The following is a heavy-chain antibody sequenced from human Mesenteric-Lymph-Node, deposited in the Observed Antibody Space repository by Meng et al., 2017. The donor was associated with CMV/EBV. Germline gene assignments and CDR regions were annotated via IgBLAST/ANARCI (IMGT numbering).Heavy chain of an antibody. J-gene: IGHJ5*02. D-gene: IGHD2-15*01. CDR2: VYYSGST. Sequence: SETLSLTCTVSGGSVSSGTYYWNWLRQPPGKGLEWIGYVYYSGSTNYNPSLMSRVTISLDTSKNQFSLKLSSVTAADTAVYYCARGTGYCGGGSCTQNWFDPWGQGTLVTVSS. CDR3: ARGTGYCGGGSCTQNWFDP. V-gene: IGHV4-61*01. CDR1: GGSVSSGTYY.